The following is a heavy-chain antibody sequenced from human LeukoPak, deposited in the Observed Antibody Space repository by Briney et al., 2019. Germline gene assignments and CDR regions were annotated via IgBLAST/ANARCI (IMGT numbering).Heavy chain of an antibody. J-gene: IGHJ6*02. CDR1: GRSFSGYY. CDR2: INHSGST. Sequence: PSETLSLTCAVYGRSFSGYYWSWIRQSPGQGLEWIGEINHSGSTNYNPSLKSRVTISVDTSKNQFSLKLSSVTAADTAVYYCARGSVQLWVGYYYYYYGMDVWGQGTTVTVSS. CDR3: ARGSVQLWVGYYYYYYGMDV. D-gene: IGHD5-18*01. V-gene: IGHV4-34*01.